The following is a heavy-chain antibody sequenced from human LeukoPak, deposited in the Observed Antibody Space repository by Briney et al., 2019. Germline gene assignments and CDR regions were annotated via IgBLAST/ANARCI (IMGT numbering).Heavy chain of an antibody. CDR2: IYTSGST. CDR1: GGSIRSFY. V-gene: IGHV4-4*07. D-gene: IGHD3-16*02. J-gene: IGHJ4*02. CDR3: ARGVYDYVWGSYRYTGYFDY. Sequence: PSETLVLTCTVSGGSIRSFYWSWIRQPAGKGLGWIWRIYTSGSTNYNPSLKSRVTISVDTSKNQFSLKLSSVTAADTAVYYCARGVYDYVWGSYRYTGYFDYWGQGTLVTVSS.